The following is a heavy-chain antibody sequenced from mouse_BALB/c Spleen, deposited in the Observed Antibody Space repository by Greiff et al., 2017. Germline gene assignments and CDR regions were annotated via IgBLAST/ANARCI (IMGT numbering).Heavy chain of an antibody. J-gene: IGHJ2*01. CDR1: GFAFSSYD. CDR3: ARLGSLDY. V-gene: IGHV5-12-1*01. Sequence: EVQLVESGGGLVKPGGSLKLSCAASGFAFSSYDMSWVRQTPEKRLEWVAYISSGGGSTYYPDTVKGRFTISRDNAKNTLYLQMSSLKSEDTAMYYCARLGSLDYWGQGTTLTVSS. CDR2: ISSGGGST. D-gene: IGHD1-1*02.